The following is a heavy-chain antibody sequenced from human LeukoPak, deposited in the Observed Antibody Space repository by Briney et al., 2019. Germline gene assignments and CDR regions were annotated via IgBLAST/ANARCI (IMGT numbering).Heavy chain of an antibody. J-gene: IGHJ4*02. CDR3: ARGKYSSGWFDY. D-gene: IGHD6-19*01. V-gene: IGHV3-21*01. Sequence: GGSLRLSCAASGFTFSSYSMSCARQAPGKGLEWVSSITTSSTYISYADSVKGRFTISRDNAKNSLYLQMNSLRAEDTAVYYCARGKYSSGWFDYWGQGTLVTVSS. CDR2: ITTSSTYI. CDR1: GFTFSSYS.